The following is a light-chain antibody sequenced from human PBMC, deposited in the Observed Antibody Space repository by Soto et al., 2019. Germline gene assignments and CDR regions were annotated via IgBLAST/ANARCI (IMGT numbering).Light chain of an antibody. Sequence: EIVLTQSPGTLSLSPGERATLSCSASQTVSSRYFAWYQQKPGQAPRLLIYGASDRATGIPDRFSGSGSGTDFTLTISRLDPEDFAVYFCQQYGSSPRTFGQGTKVDIK. CDR1: QTVSSRY. CDR3: QQYGSSPRT. V-gene: IGKV3-20*01. CDR2: GAS. J-gene: IGKJ1*01.